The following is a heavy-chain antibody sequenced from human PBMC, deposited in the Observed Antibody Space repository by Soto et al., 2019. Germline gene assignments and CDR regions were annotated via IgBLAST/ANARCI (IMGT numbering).Heavy chain of an antibody. D-gene: IGHD3-3*01. CDR3: AKDSVLRFLEWLFYFDY. V-gene: IGHV3-23*01. Sequence: EVQLLESGGGLVQPGGSLRLSCAASGFTFSSYAMSWVRHAPGKGLEWVSAISGSGGSTYYADSGKGRFTISRDNSKNTLYLQMNSLRAEDTAVDYCAKDSVLRFLEWLFYFDYWGQGTLVTVSS. CDR1: GFTFSSYA. CDR2: ISGSGGST. J-gene: IGHJ4*02.